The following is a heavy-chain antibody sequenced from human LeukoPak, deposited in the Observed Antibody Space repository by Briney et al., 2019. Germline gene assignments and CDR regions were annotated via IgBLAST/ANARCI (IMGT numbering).Heavy chain of an antibody. CDR3: AREAPGFDP. CDR1: GFTPSSYE. V-gene: IGHV3-48*03. CDR2: IRSSGSTI. J-gene: IGHJ5*02. Sequence: GGSLRLSCAASGFTPSSYEMNWVRQAPGKGLEWVSYIRSSGSTIYYADSVKGRFTISRDNAKNSLYLQMNSLRAEDTAVYYCAREAPGFDPWGQGTLVTVSS.